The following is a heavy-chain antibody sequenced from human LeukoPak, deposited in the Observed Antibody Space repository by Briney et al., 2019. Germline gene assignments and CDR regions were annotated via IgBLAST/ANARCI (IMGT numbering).Heavy chain of an antibody. D-gene: IGHD3-10*01. CDR3: AKDMSGCYGSGSKNNHYYGMDV. J-gene: IGHJ6*02. Sequence: QPGRSLRLSCAASGFTFDDYAMHWVRQAPGKGLEGVSGISWNSGSIGYADSVKGRLTISRDNAKNSLYLQMNSLRAEDTALYYCAKDMSGCYGSGSKNNHYYGMDVWGQGTTVTVSS. CDR1: GFTFDDYA. V-gene: IGHV3-9*01. CDR2: ISWNSGSI.